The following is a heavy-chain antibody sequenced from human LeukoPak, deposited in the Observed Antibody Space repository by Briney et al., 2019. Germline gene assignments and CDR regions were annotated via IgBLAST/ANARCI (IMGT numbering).Heavy chain of an antibody. CDR2: INSDGSST. J-gene: IGHJ4*02. CDR3: AKDRDTEQPLLLSYFDY. CDR1: GFTFSKHW. D-gene: IGHD2/OR15-2a*01. V-gene: IGHV3-74*01. Sequence: GGSLRLSCAASGFTFSKHWMHWVRQVPGKGLVWVSRINSDGSSTSYADSVKGRFTISRDNSKNTLYLQVSSLRAEDTAVYYCAKDRDTEQPLLLSYFDYWGQGTLVTVSS.